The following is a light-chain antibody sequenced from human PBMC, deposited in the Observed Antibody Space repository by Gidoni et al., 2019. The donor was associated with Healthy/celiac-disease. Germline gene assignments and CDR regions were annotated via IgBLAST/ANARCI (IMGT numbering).Light chain of an antibody. J-gene: IGKJ2*01. Sequence: AIQLTQSPSSLSASVGARVTITCRASQDISSALAWYQQKPGKAPKLLIYDASSLESGVPSRFSGSGSGTDFTLTISSLQPEDFATYYCQQFNSYSYPFGQGTKLEIK. CDR2: DAS. CDR3: QQFNSYSYP. CDR1: QDISSA. V-gene: IGKV1-13*02.